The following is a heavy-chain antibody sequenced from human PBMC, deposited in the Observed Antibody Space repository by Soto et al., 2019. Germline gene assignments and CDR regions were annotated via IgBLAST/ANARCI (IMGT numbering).Heavy chain of an antibody. J-gene: IGHJ4*02. CDR1: GGSISSGGYY. CDR2: IYYSGST. CDR3: ARSCSSTSCYGGDFDD. V-gene: IGHV4-31*03. Sequence: QVQLQESGPGLVKPSQTLSLTCTVSGGSISSGGYYWSWIRQHPGKGLEWIGYIYYSGSTYYNPSLKRRVTIAVDTSKNQFSRKLSSVTAADTAVYYCARSCSSTSCYGGDFDDWGQGTLVTVSS. D-gene: IGHD2-2*01.